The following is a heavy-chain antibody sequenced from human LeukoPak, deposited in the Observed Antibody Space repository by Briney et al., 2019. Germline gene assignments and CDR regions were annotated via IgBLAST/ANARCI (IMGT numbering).Heavy chain of an antibody. CDR3: AREGSGSYYEGVYYYYYMDV. CDR2: ISYDGSNK. D-gene: IGHD3-10*01. CDR1: GFTFSSYA. Sequence: GGSLRLSCAASGFTFSSYAMHWVRQAPGKGLEWVAVISYDGSNKYYADSVKGRFTISRDNSKNTLYLQMNSLRAEDTAVYYCAREGSGSYYEGVYYYYYMDVWGKGTTVTVSS. V-gene: IGHV3-30*04. J-gene: IGHJ6*03.